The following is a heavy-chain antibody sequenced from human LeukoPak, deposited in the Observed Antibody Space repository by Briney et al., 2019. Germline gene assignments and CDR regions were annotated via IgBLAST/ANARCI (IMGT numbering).Heavy chain of an antibody. CDR3: ARDQATDYFDY. CDR1: GFTFSSYW. CDR2: IKQDGSEK. V-gene: IGHV3-7*03. J-gene: IGHJ4*02. Sequence: PGGSLRLSCVGSGFTFSSYWMSWVRQAPGKGLEWVANIKQDGSEKYYVDSVKGRFTISRDNAKNSLYLQMNSLRAEDTAVYYCARDQATDYFDYWGQGTLVTVSS. D-gene: IGHD5-12*01.